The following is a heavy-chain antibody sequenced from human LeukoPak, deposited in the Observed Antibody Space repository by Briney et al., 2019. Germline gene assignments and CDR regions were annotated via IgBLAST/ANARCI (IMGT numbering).Heavy chain of an antibody. J-gene: IGHJ4*02. CDR3: GRSDTAMVYIDY. Sequence: ASVKVSCKASGYTLTTYYMQWVRQAPGQGLEWMGIIDPSGGGTSSAQKSQGRLTMTRDTSTSTVYMELTSLRPEDTAVYYCGRSDTAMVYIDYWGQGTLVTVSS. CDR2: IDPSGGGT. CDR1: GYTLTTYY. V-gene: IGHV1-46*01. D-gene: IGHD5-18*01.